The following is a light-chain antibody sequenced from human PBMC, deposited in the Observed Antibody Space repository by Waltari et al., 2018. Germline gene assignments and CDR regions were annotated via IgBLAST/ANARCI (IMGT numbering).Light chain of an antibody. CDR2: QDA. J-gene: IGLJ2*01. CDR1: KLGSIS. Sequence: SLELTQPPSVSVSPGQTASITCTGDKLGSISVHWYQHKAGQSPVLVIYQDAKRPSGIPERFSGANSGNTATLTISETQAMDEADYYCQAWDSRDVVFGGGTKLTVL. V-gene: IGLV3-1*01. CDR3: QAWDSRDVV.